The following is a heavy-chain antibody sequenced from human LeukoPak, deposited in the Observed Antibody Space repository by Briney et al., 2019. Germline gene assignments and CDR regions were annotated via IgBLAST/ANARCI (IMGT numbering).Heavy chain of an antibody. D-gene: IGHD6-19*01. Sequence: GGSLRLSCAASGFTFSSYDMHRVRQATGKGLEWVSVIGTSGDTYYAGSVKGRFTISRENAKNSLYLQMNSLTAGDTAVYFCSRVGSSGWPNYFDSWGQGTLVTVSS. CDR2: IGTSGDT. V-gene: IGHV3-13*04. J-gene: IGHJ4*02. CDR1: GFTFSSYD. CDR3: SRVGSSGWPNYFDS.